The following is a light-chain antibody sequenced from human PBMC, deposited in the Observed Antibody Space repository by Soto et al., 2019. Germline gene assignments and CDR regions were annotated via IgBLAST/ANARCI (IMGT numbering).Light chain of an antibody. CDR3: AAWDDSRSGHVV. CDR1: SSNIGSNY. V-gene: IGLV1-47*01. Sequence: QSVLTQPPSASGTPGQRVTITCSGSSSNIGSNYVYWYQQLQGTAPHLLIYRNNQRPSGVPARFSGSKSVTSASLAISGLRSEDEADYYCAAWDDSRSGHVVFGGGTKLTVL. J-gene: IGLJ2*01. CDR2: RNN.